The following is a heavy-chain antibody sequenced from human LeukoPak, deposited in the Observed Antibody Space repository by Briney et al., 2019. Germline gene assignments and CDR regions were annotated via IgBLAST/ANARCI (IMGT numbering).Heavy chain of an antibody. CDR1: GDSISRYY. D-gene: IGHD3-10*01. CDR2: IYNGGII. J-gene: IGHJ5*02. Sequence: SETLSLTCTVSGDSISRYYWSWLRQPAGKGLEWIGRIYNGGIITYNPSLTSRGTMSIDTSNNQFSLRLRFVTAADTAVYYCARDSGTTGEVKFDPWGQGTLVTVSS. CDR3: ARDSGTTGEVKFDP. V-gene: IGHV4-4*07.